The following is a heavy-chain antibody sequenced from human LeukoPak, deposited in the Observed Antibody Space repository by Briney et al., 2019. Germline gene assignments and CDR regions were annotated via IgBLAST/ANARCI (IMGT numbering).Heavy chain of an antibody. J-gene: IGHJ5*02. V-gene: IGHV3-48*03. CDR3: ARGLRATYCSGVSCYSAVHWFDP. Sequence: PGGSLRLSCAASGFTFSSYEMNWVRQAPGKGLEWGSYISSSGSTIYYADSVKGRFTISRDNAKNSLYLQMNSLRAEDTAVYYCARGLRATYCSGVSCYSAVHWFDPWGQGTLVTVSS. CDR2: ISSSGSTI. CDR1: GFTFSSYE. D-gene: IGHD2-15*01.